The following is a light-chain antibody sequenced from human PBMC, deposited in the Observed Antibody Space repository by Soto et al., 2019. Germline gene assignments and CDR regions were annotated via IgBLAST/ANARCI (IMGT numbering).Light chain of an antibody. CDR3: QQYDSSPLT. Sequence: EIVLTQSPGTLSLSPGERATLSCRASQSVSSSILAWYQQKPGQAPSILIYGASSRATGIPDRFSGSGSGTDFTLTISRLEPEDFAVYYCQQYDSSPLTFGGGTKVEIK. J-gene: IGKJ4*01. CDR1: QSVSSSI. V-gene: IGKV3-20*01. CDR2: GAS.